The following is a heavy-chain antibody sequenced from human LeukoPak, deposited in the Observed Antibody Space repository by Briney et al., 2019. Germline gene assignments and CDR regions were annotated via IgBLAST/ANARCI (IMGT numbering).Heavy chain of an antibody. D-gene: IGHD6-13*01. CDR2: INPNSGST. CDR3: ARAIKNIAAAEGY. J-gene: IGHJ4*02. V-gene: IGHV1-2*02. Sequence: ASVKVSCKASGYTFTGYYMHWVRQAPGQGLEWMGWINPNSGSTNYAQKFQGRVTMTRDTSISTAYMELSRLRSDDTAVYYCARAIKNIAAAEGYWGQGTLVTVSS. CDR1: GYTFTGYY.